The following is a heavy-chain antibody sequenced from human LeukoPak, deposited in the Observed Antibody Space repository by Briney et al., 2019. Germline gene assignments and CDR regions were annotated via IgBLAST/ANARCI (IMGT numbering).Heavy chain of an antibody. D-gene: IGHD3-3*01. Sequence: GGSLRLSCAASGFTFSSYAMHWVRQAPGKGLEWVAVISYDGSNKYYADSVKGRFTISRDNSKNTLYLQMNSLRAEDTAVCYCARDRESDFWSGYYMRYYYYGMDVWGQGTTVTVSS. J-gene: IGHJ6*02. CDR3: ARDRESDFWSGYYMRYYYYGMDV. CDR1: GFTFSSYA. V-gene: IGHV3-30-3*01. CDR2: ISYDGSNK.